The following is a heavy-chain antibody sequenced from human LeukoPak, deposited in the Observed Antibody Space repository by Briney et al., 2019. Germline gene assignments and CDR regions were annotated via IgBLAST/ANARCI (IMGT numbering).Heavy chain of an antibody. J-gene: IGHJ4*02. V-gene: IGHV3-74*01. D-gene: IGHD3-22*01. CDR1: GFTFSSYW. CDR3: ARDYYGIDY. Sequence: GGSLRLSCAASGFTFSSYWMQWVRQTPGKGLVWVSRINNDGSETNYVDSVKGRFTISRDNAKNTLYLQMNSLRDEDTAAYYCARDYYGIDYWGQGILVTVSA. CDR2: INNDGSET.